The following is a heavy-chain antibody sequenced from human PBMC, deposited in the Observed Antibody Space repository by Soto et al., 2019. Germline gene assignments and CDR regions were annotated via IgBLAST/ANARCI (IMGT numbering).Heavy chain of an antibody. CDR1: GGSISSYY. J-gene: IGHJ4*02. D-gene: IGHD3-10*01. V-gene: IGHV4-34*01. Sequence: SETLSLTCTVSGGSISSYYWSWIRQPPGKGLEWIGEINHSGSTNYNPSLKSRVTISVDTSKNQFSLKLSSVTAADTAVYYCARGLYYGSGSYRGPFGYWGQGTLVTVSS. CDR3: ARGLYYGSGSYRGPFGY. CDR2: INHSGST.